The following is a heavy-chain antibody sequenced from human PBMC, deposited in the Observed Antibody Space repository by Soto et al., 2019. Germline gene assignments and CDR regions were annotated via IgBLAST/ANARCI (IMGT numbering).Heavy chain of an antibody. J-gene: IGHJ4*02. CDR1: GGSITSSYY. Sequence: SETLSLTCTVSGGSITSSYYWGWIRQPPGKGLEWIGSIYYSGSTYYNPSLKSRVTISVDTPKNQFSLKLSSVTAADTAVYYCATIPATTILTDYWGQGTLVTVSS. CDR3: ATIPATTILTDY. D-gene: IGHD2-2*02. CDR2: IYYSGST. V-gene: IGHV4-39*01.